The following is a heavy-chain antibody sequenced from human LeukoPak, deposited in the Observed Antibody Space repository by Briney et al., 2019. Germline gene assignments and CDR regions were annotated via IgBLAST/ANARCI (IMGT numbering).Heavy chain of an antibody. CDR1: GASTSAYY. D-gene: IGHD1-26*01. J-gene: IGHJ3*01. CDR2: SYSGGNA. V-gene: IGHV4-59*01. CDR3: AHSKRGGGYYINAFAV. Sequence: SETLSLTCTVSGASTSAYYWSWIRQPPGKGLEWIGYSYSGGNANYNPSLKSRVTISIDTSENQFSLRLTSVTAAGTAVYFCAHSKRGGGYYINAFAVWGQGALVTISS.